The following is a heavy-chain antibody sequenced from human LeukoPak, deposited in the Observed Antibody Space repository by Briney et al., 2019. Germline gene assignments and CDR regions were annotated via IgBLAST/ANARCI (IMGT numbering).Heavy chain of an antibody. CDR2: MYPSGST. D-gene: IGHD5-12*01. V-gene: IGHV4-4*07. CDR3: ARDRGGYNWYFDL. Sequence: SETLSLTCTVSGGSISSNYWNWIRQPAGKGLEWIGRMYPSGSTNYNPSLNSRVTMSVDTSKNQFSLKLRSVTAADSAVYYCARDRGGYNWYFDLWGRGTLVTVSS. CDR1: GGSISSNY. J-gene: IGHJ2*01.